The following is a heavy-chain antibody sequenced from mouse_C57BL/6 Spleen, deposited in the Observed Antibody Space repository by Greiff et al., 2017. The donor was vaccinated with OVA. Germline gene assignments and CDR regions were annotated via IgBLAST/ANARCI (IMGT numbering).Heavy chain of an antibody. D-gene: IGHD1-1*01. CDR2: IYPSDSET. J-gene: IGHJ3*01. V-gene: IGHV1-61*01. CDR1: GYTFTSYW. CDR3: ARRDGSSLAY. Sequence: QVQLQQPGAELERPGSSVKLSCKASGYTFTSYWMDWVKQRPGQGLEWIGNIYPSDSETHYNQKFKDKATLTVDKSSSTAYMQLSSLTSEDSAVYYCARRDGSSLAYWGQGTLVTVSA.